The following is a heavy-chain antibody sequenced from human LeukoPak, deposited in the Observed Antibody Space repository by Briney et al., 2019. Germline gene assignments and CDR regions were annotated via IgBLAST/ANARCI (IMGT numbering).Heavy chain of an antibody. V-gene: IGHV4-30-4*01. D-gene: IGHD5-24*01. CDR1: GASISSAGYY. CDR3: AGLYNYYFDY. CDR2: IYHTGIT. Sequence: SETLSLTCTVSGASISSAGYYWSWIRQPPGKGLEWTGYIYHTGITYYNPSLKSRVTISVGTSKNQFSLKLSSVPAADTAVYYCAGLYNYYFDYWGQGALVTVSS. J-gene: IGHJ4*02.